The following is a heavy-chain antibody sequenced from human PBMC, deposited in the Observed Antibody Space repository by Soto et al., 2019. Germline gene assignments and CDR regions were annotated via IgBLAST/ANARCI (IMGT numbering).Heavy chain of an antibody. CDR2: IIPIFGTA. CDR1: GGTFSSYA. V-gene: IGHV1-69*13. CDR3: ARSRDGYNYYDY. Sequence: SVKVSCKASGGTFSSYAISWVRQAPGQGLEWMGGIIPIFGTANYAQKFQGRVTITADESTSTAYMELSSLRSEDTAVYYCARSRDGYNYYDYWGQGTLVTVSS. D-gene: IGHD5-12*01. J-gene: IGHJ4*02.